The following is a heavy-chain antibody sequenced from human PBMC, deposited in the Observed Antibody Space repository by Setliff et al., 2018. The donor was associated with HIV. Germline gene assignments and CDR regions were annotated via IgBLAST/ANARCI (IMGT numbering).Heavy chain of an antibody. J-gene: IGHJ6*03. CDR1: GFIVSSFW. D-gene: IGHD6-19*01. CDR2: INEDGSER. V-gene: IGHV3-7*01. Sequence: GGSLRLSCAASGFIVSSFWMNWVRQAPGKGLEWVANINEDGSERSCVDSVKGRFTISKDNADRSIYLQMNSLRVEDTAVYYCARVREGYESSGFYVYYYYYMDLWGKGTTVTVSS. CDR3: ARVREGYESSGFYVYYYYYMDL.